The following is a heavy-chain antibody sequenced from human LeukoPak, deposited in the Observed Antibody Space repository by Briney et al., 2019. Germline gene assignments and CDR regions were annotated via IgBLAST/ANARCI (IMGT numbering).Heavy chain of an antibody. CDR1: GGSISSYY. CDR3: ATTNGYNWSQGGYYYYMDV. D-gene: IGHD1-20*01. V-gene: IGHV4-4*09. Sequence: SETLSLTCTVSGGSISSYYWSWIRQPPGKGLEWIGYIYTSGSTNYNPSLKSRVTISVDTSKNQFSLKLSSVTAADTAVYYCATTNGYNWSQGGYYYYMDVWGKGTTVTVSS. J-gene: IGHJ6*03. CDR2: IYTSGST.